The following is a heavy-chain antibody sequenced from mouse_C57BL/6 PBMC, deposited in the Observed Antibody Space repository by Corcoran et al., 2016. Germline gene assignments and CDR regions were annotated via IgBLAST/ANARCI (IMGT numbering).Heavy chain of an antibody. CDR3: ARDYGSSYYAMDY. CDR1: GYTFTTYG. Sequence: QIQLVQSGPELNKPGEPVKISCKASGYTFTTYGMSWVKQAPGKGLKWMGWINTYSGVPTYADDFKGRFAFSLETSASTAYLQINNLKNEDTATYFCARDYGSSYYAMDYWGQGTSVTVSS. J-gene: IGHJ4*01. CDR2: INTYSGVP. D-gene: IGHD1-1*01. V-gene: IGHV9-3*01.